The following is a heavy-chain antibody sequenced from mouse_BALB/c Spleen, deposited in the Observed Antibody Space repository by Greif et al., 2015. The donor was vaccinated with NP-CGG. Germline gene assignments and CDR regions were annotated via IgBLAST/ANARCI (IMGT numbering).Heavy chain of an antibody. CDR1: GYSFTGYF. Sequence: EVKLMESGPELVKPGASVKISCKASGYSFTGYFMNWVMQSHGKSLEWIGRINPYNGDTFYNQKFKGKATLTVDKSSSTAHMELRSLASEDSAVYYCARFGGAMDYWGQGTSVTVSS. CDR2: INPYNGDT. J-gene: IGHJ4*01. V-gene: IGHV1-20*02. CDR3: ARFGGAMDY.